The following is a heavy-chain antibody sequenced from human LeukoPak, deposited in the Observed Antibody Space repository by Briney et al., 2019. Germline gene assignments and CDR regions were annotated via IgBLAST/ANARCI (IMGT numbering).Heavy chain of an antibody. V-gene: IGHV3-21*01. CDR3: ATSRTLDY. Sequence: GGSLRLSCAASGFTFSSYSMNWVRQAPGKGLEWVSSISSSSSYIYYADSVKGRFTISRDNAMNSLYLQMNSLRAEDTAIYYCATSRTLDYWGQGTLLTVSS. CDR1: GFTFSSYS. CDR2: ISSSSSYI. D-gene: IGHD3/OR15-3a*01. J-gene: IGHJ4*02.